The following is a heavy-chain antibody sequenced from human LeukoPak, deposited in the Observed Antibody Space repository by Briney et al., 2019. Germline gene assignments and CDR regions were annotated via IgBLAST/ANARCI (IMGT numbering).Heavy chain of an antibody. J-gene: IGHJ4*02. Sequence: GGSLRLSCAVSGIILSNYGMSWVRQAPGNGLEWVAGITDSLGRANYADSVTGHLTISRDNPNTTLYLQINSLRAEDTAVYFCAKRGVVIRVILVGFHKEAYYFDSWGQGALVTVSS. CDR1: GIILSNYG. CDR3: AKRGVVIRVILVGFHKEAYYFDS. D-gene: IGHD3-22*01. V-gene: IGHV3-23*01. CDR2: ITDSLGRA.